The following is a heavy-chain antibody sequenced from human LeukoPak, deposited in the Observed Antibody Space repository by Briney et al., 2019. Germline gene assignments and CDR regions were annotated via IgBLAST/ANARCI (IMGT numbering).Heavy chain of an antibody. Sequence: SGGSLRLSCAGSEFTFRSCSMHWVRQAPGKGLEWVSSISGSSSDIYYADSVKGRFTISRDNSKNSLYLQMKSLRAEDTALYYCARRGYHDYSGFDYWGQGTLVTVSS. CDR2: ISGSSSDI. V-gene: IGHV3-21*01. CDR3: ARRGYHDYSGFDY. J-gene: IGHJ4*02. D-gene: IGHD1-26*01. CDR1: EFTFRSCS.